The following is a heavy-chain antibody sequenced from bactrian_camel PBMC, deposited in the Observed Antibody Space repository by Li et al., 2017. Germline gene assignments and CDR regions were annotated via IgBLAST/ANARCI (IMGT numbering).Heavy chain of an antibody. CDR3: ATVAGTFDSDYARARAYVY. Sequence: HVQLVESGGGSAQTGGSLRLSCAASGFTFSSYRTYWVRQAPGKGLEWVSTISSDSSITYYADSVKGRFTISRDNAKNTVYLQMNSLKSEDSALYYCATVAGTFDSDYARARAYVYWGQGTQVTVS. D-gene: IGHD4*01. CDR1: GFTFSSYR. J-gene: IGHJ4*01. V-gene: IGHV3S6*01. CDR2: ISSDSSIT.